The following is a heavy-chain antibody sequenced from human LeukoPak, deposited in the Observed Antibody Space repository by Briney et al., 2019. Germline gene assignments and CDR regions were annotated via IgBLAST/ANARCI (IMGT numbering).Heavy chain of an antibody. V-gene: IGHV4-59*01. J-gene: IGHJ6*03. Sequence: SETLSLTCTVSGGSITNYYWSWIRQPPGKGLEWIGYIHYSGSTKYKSSLKSRVTISVDTSKNQFSLKLNSVTAADTAVYYCARDSGSYYFHYYYYMDVWGKGTTVTVSS. CDR2: IHYSGST. CDR3: ARDSGSYYFHYYYYMDV. CDR1: GGSITNYY. D-gene: IGHD1-26*01.